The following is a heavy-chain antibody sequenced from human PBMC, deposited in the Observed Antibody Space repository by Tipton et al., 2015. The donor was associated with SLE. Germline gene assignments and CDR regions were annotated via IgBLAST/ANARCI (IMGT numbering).Heavy chain of an antibody. Sequence: SLRLSCAASGFTFNDYAMSWARQAPGKGLEWVSVIYSGGGTLYADSVMGRFTISRDNSKNTLYLQMNSLRGEDSAVYFCAKGSQEWHTFYYDSWGQGDLVTVSS. CDR1: GFTFNDYA. V-gene: IGHV3-23*03. CDR3: AKGSQEWHTFYYDS. D-gene: IGHD2-2*02. J-gene: IGHJ4*02. CDR2: IYSGGGT.